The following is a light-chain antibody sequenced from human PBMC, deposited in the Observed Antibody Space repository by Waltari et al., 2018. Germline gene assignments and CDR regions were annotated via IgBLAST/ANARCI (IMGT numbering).Light chain of an antibody. Sequence: DIQVTQSPSAVSASVGARVTITCRASQDISTSLAWFQQRPGKVPKLMIYGASRLQDGVPSRFSGSGAGTEFTLTLSSLQPVDFATYYCLQHDSFPWTFGQGTKVEF. CDR3: LQHDSFPWT. J-gene: IGKJ1*01. CDR2: GAS. CDR1: QDISTS. V-gene: IGKV1-17*03.